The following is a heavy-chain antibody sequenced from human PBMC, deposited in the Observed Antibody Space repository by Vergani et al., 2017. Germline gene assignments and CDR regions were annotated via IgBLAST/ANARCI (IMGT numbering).Heavy chain of an antibody. D-gene: IGHD3-3*01. J-gene: IGHJ4*02. CDR2: ISGRSSYV. CDR1: GFIFSDYN. Sequence: EVQVVQSGGGLVKPGGSLRLSCETSGFIFSDYNLNWVRQAPGSGLEWVASISGRSSYVNYAVSVKGRFTTSRDNAKNSLFLQMNSLRAEDTAVYYCVREETFYDSVSDYLAGYFDHWGQGALVTVSS. V-gene: IGHV3-21*02. CDR3: VREETFYDSVSDYLAGYFDH.